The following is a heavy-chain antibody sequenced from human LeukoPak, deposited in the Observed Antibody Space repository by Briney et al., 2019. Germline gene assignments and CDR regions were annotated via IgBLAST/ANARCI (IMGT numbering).Heavy chain of an antibody. V-gene: IGHV1-69*06. CDR2: IIPIFGTA. CDR1: GGTFGSYA. Sequence: GASVKVSCKASGGTFGSYAISWVRQAPGQGLEWMGGIIPIFGTANYAQKFQGRVTITADKSTSTAYMELSSLRSEDTAVYYCARDPHLYCSSTSCYFNDYWGQGTLVTVSS. CDR3: ARDPHLYCSSTSCYFNDY. J-gene: IGHJ4*02. D-gene: IGHD2-2*01.